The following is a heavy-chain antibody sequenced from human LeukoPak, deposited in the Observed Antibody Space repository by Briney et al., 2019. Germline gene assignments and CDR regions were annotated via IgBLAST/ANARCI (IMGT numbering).Heavy chain of an antibody. CDR3: ARDLVVRGRWSWFDP. Sequence: PSETLSLTCAVYGGSFSGYYWSWIRQPPGKGLEWIGEINHSGSTNYNPSLKSRVTISVDTSKNQFSLKLSSVTAADTAVYYCARDLVVRGRWSWFDPRGQGTLVTVSS. J-gene: IGHJ5*02. D-gene: IGHD3-10*01. CDR2: INHSGST. CDR1: GGSFSGYY. V-gene: IGHV4-34*01.